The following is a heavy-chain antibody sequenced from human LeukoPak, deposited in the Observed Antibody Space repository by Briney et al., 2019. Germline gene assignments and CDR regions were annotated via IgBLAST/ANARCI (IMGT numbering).Heavy chain of an antibody. Sequence: GGSLRLSCAASGFTFSSYGMHWVRQAPGKGLEWVAVISSDGSNKNFADSVKGRFTISRDNSNNMLYLQMNSLRVEDTALYYCAKDGSAYCRSTRCSRTYFDYWGQGTLVTVSS. CDR1: GFTFSSYG. D-gene: IGHD2-2*01. V-gene: IGHV3-30*18. J-gene: IGHJ4*02. CDR2: ISSDGSNK. CDR3: AKDGSAYCRSTRCSRTYFDY.